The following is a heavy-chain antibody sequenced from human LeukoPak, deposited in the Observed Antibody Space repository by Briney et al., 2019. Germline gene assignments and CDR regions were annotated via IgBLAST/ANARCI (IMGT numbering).Heavy chain of an antibody. J-gene: IGHJ4*02. CDR2: ISSSSSYI. D-gene: IGHD6-19*01. CDR3: ATSYSSGWYEFDY. V-gene: IGHV3-21*01. CDR1: GFTFSSYS. Sequence: GGSLRLSCAASGFTFSSYSMNWVRQAPGKGLEWVSSISSSSSYIYYADSVKGRFTISRDNAKNSLYLQMNSLRAEDTAVYYCATSYSSGWYEFDYWGQGTLVTVSS.